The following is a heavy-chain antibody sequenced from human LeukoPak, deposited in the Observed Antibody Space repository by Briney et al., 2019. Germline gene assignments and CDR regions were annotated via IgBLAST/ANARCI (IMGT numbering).Heavy chain of an antibody. CDR2: ISYDGSNK. J-gene: IGHJ4*02. CDR3: AIVSGWYGVGTDY. CDR1: GFTFSSYG. Sequence: GGSLRLSCAASGFTFSSYGMRWVRQAPGKGLEWVAVISYDGSNKYYADSVKGRFTISRDNSKNTLYLQMNSLRAEDTAVYYCAIVSGWYGVGTDYWGQGTLVTVSS. V-gene: IGHV3-30*03. D-gene: IGHD6-19*01.